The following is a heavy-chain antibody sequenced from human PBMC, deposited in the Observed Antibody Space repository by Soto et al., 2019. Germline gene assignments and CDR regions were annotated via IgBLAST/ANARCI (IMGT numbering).Heavy chain of an antibody. D-gene: IGHD1-26*01. CDR3: ARVPYSGSSTDAFDI. CDR2: IYYSGST. Sequence: QVQLQESGPGLVKPSQTLSLTCTVSGGSISSGGYYWSWIRQHPGKGLEWIGYIYYSGSTYYNPSLTSRVTISVDTAKNQFSLKLSSVTAADTAVYYCARVPYSGSSTDAFDIWGQGTIVTVSS. J-gene: IGHJ3*02. CDR1: GGSISSGGYY. V-gene: IGHV4-31*03.